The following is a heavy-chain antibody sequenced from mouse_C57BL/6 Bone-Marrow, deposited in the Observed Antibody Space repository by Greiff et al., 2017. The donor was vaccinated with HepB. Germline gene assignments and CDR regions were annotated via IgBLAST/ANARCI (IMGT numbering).Heavy chain of an antibody. CDR2: ISYDGSN. J-gene: IGHJ2*01. Sequence: ESGPGLVKPSQSLSLTCSVTGYSITSGYYWNWIRQFPGNKLEWMGYISYDGSNNYNPSLKNRISITRDTSKNQFFLKLNSVTTEDTATYYCEGEGSSCYFDYWGQGTTLTVSS. D-gene: IGHD1-1*01. CDR3: EGEGSSCYFDY. V-gene: IGHV3-6*01. CDR1: GYSITSGYY.